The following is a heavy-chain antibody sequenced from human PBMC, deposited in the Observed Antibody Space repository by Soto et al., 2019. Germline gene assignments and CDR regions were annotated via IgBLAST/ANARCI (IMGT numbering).Heavy chain of an antibody. V-gene: IGHV3-23*01. J-gene: IGHJ4*02. D-gene: IGHD3-3*01. Sequence: HPGGSLRLSCAASRFTFSTYAMSWVRQAPGKGLEWVSGISASGGTTYNTDSVKGRFTISRDNSKNTLFLQMNTLRAADTAVYYCATSYYNFWSAYYLAYFDYWGQGTLVTVSS. CDR3: ATSYYNFWSAYYLAYFDY. CDR1: RFTFSTYA. CDR2: ISASGGTT.